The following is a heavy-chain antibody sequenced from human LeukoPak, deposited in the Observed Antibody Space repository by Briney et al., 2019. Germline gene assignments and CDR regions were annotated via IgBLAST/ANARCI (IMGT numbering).Heavy chain of an antibody. V-gene: IGHV1-18*01. D-gene: IGHD6-19*01. CDR2: ISAYNGNT. Sequence: ASVKVSCEASGYTFTSYGISWVRQAPGQGLEWMGWISAYNGNTNYAQKLQGRVTMTTDTSTSTAYMELRSLRSDDTAVYYCARGGSRAVAGTRWFDPWGQGTLVTVSS. J-gene: IGHJ5*02. CDR1: GYTFTSYG. CDR3: ARGGSRAVAGTRWFDP.